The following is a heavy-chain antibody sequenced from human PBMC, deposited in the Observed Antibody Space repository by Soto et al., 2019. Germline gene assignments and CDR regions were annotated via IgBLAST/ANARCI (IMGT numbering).Heavy chain of an antibody. Sequence: GASVKVSCKASGGTFSSYAISWVRQAPGQGLEWMGGIIPIFGTANYAQKFQGRVTITADKSTSTAYMELSSLRSEDTAVNYCARDFVAAAGTIDYDSSGYYTGPDAFDIWGQGTMVTVSS. CDR2: IIPIFGTA. J-gene: IGHJ3*02. D-gene: IGHD3-22*01. V-gene: IGHV1-69*06. CDR1: GGTFSSYA. CDR3: ARDFVAAAGTIDYDSSGYYTGPDAFDI.